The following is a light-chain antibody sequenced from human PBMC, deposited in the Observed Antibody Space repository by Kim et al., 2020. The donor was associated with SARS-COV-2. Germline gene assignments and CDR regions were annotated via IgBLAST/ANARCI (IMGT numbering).Light chain of an antibody. J-gene: IGKJ1*01. Sequence: EIVLTQSPGTLSLSPGERATLSCRASQSVSSSYLAWYQHKPGQAPRLLISGASSRATGIPDRFSGSGSGTDFTLTISSLEPEDFAVYYCQQYGSSPLTFGQGTKVDIK. CDR1: QSVSSSY. CDR3: QQYGSSPLT. V-gene: IGKV3-20*01. CDR2: GAS.